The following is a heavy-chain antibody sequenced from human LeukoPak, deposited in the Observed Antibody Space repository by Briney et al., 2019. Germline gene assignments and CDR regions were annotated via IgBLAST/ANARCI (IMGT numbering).Heavy chain of an antibody. CDR3: AREGNSWYYYYYMDV. D-gene: IGHD4-23*01. V-gene: IGHV1-69*05. CDR1: GGTFSSYA. CDR2: IIPIFGTA. Sequence: SVKVSCKASGGTFSSYAISWVRQAPGQGLEWMGGIIPIFGTANYAQKLQGRVTITTDESTSTAYMELSSLRSEDTAVYYCAREGNSWYYYYYMDVWGKGTTVTVSS. J-gene: IGHJ6*03.